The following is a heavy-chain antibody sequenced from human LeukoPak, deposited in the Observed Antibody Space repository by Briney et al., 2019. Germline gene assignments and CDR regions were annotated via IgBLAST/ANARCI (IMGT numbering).Heavy chain of an antibody. CDR3: ARSLRTGAPNDAAFDI. CDR2: IVPIFGTA. Sequence: SVKVSCKASGGTFSSYAISWVRQAPGQGLEWMGGIVPIFGTANYAQKFQGRVTITADESTSTAYMELSSLRSEDTAVYYCARSLRTGAPNDAAFDIWGQGTMVTVSS. J-gene: IGHJ3*02. V-gene: IGHV1-69*01. CDR1: GGTFSSYA. D-gene: IGHD1-1*01.